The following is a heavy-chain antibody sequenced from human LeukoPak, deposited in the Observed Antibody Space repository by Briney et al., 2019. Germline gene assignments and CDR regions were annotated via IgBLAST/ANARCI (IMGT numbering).Heavy chain of an antibody. CDR1: GCTFSSYA. V-gene: IGHV1-69*06. J-gene: IGHJ6*03. CDR2: IIPIFGTA. D-gene: IGHD6-13*01. Sequence: GASVKVSCKASGCTFSSYAISWVRQAPGQGLEWMGGIIPIFGTANYAQKFQGRVTITADKSTSTAYIELSSLRSEDTAVYYCIAAAGTNYYYYMDVWGKGTTVTVSS. CDR3: IAAAGTNYYYYMDV.